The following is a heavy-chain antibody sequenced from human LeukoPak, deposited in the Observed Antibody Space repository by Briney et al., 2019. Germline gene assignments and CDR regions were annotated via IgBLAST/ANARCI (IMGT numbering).Heavy chain of an antibody. CDR1: GFTFSSYW. CDR3: ARDTIWQTTKRNYDILTGYSPPYYYYGMDV. CDR2: IKLDGSEK. J-gene: IGHJ6*02. V-gene: IGHV3-7*01. D-gene: IGHD3-9*01. Sequence: GGSLRLSCAASGFTFSSYWMSWVRQAPGKGLEWVANIKLDGSEKYYVDSVKGRFTISRDNAKNSLYLQMNSLRAEDTAVYYCARDTIWQTTKRNYDILTGYSPPYYYYGMDVRGQGTTVTVSS.